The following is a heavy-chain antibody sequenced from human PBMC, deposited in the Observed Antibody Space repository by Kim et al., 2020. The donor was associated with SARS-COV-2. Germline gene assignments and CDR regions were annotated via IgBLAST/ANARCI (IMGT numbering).Heavy chain of an antibody. CDR2: IKGRDDST. V-gene: IGHV3-23*01. Sequence: GGSLRLSCVASGFSFGTFDMSWVRQAPGKGLKWVSVIKGRDDSTYYAESVKGRFTVSRDSARNTLYLQMNSLRSDDTAIYYCVKGAWLDYWGSGTLVTVSS. D-gene: IGHD5-12*01. CDR3: VKGAWLDY. J-gene: IGHJ4*02. CDR1: GFSFGTFD.